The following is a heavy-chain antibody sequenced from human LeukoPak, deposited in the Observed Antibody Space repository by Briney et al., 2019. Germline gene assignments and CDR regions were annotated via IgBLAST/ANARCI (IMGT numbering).Heavy chain of an antibody. J-gene: IGHJ3*02. CDR3: AKDLWPPYYYDSNNYHAFDI. Sequence: GGSLRLSCAASGFTFGSYAMSWVRQAPGKGLEWVSTITGSGGSTYYADSVKGRFTISRDNSKNTLYPQMNSLRAEDTAVYYCAKDLWPPYYYDSNNYHAFDIWGQGTMVTASS. V-gene: IGHV3-23*01. CDR2: ITGSGGST. D-gene: IGHD3-22*01. CDR1: GFTFGSYA.